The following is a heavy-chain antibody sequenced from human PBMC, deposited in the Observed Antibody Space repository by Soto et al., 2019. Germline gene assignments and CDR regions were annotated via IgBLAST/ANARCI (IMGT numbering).Heavy chain of an antibody. CDR3: ARPVPACNSPGCAT. D-gene: IGHD1-26*01. J-gene: IGHJ5*02. V-gene: IGHV3-7*01. Sequence: EVQLVESGGGLVQPGGSLRLSCVASGLAFSTYGMSWVRQAPGKGLEWVANINQDGSESYYADSVKSRFTISRDNAKNSLYLQMTSMRADDTAVYYCARPVPACNSPGCATWGQGPLFTVSS. CDR1: GLAFSTYG. CDR2: INQDGSES.